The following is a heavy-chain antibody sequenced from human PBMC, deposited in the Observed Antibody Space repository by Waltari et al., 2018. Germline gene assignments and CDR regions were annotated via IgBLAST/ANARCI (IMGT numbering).Heavy chain of an antibody. V-gene: IGHV4-39*01. Sequence: QLQLRESGPGLVKPSETLSLTCTVPGCSISSSRYYWGWIRQPPGKGLEWIGSIYYSGSTYYNPSLKSRVTISVDTSKNQFSLKLSSVTAADTAVYYCASHKRGVGATIGLFDYWGQGTLVTVSS. CDR1: GCSISSSRYY. J-gene: IGHJ4*02. CDR2: IYYSGST. D-gene: IGHD5-12*01. CDR3: ASHKRGVGATIGLFDY.